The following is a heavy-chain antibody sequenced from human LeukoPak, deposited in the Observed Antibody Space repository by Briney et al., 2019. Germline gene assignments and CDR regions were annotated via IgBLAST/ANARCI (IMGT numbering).Heavy chain of an antibody. CDR2: IKQDGSEK. CDR3: AREMLCPPHGMDV. Sequence: GGSLRLSCAASGFTFSSYWMSWVRQAPGKGLEWVANIKQDGSEKYYVDSVKGRFTISRDNAKNSLYLQMNSLRDEDTAVYYCAREMLCPPHGMDVWGKGTTVTVSS. CDR1: GFTFSSYW. D-gene: IGHD2-8*01. J-gene: IGHJ6*04. V-gene: IGHV3-7*01.